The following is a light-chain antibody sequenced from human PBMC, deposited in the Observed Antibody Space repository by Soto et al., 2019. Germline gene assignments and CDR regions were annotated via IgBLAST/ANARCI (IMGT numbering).Light chain of an antibody. Sequence: DVVMTQSPLSLPVTLGQSASISCRSSQSVVYRDGIAYLSWFQQRPGQSPRRLIYKASKRDSGVXSXSRCSGQGTEFTLTITRVQAEDVGVYYCMLGTHSPPTFGRGTKAECK. CDR1: QSVVYRDGIAY. V-gene: IGKV2-30*01. CDR3: MLGTHSPPT. CDR2: KAS. J-gene: IGKJ1*01.